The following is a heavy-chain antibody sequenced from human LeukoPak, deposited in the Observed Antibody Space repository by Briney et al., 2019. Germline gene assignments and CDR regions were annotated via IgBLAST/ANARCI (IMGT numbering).Heavy chain of an antibody. D-gene: IGHD6-19*01. J-gene: IGHJ4*01. Sequence: PGGSLRLSCEASGLTFTSYTMNWVRQAPGRGLEWVSSISSSTTYIYYADSVKGRFTISRDNAKNSLFLQMNSLRAEDTAIYYCAKGVAMADYWGRGTLVTVSS. CDR1: GLTFTSYT. V-gene: IGHV3-21*01. CDR2: ISSSTTYI. CDR3: AKGVAMADY.